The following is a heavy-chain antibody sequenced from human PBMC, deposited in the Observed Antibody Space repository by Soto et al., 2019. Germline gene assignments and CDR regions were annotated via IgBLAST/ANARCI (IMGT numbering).Heavy chain of an antibody. CDR2: ISGSGGST. CDR1: GFTFSSYA. Sequence: PGGSLRISCAASGFTFSSYAMSWVRQAPGKGLEWVSAISGSGGSTYYADSVKGRFTISRDNSKNTLYLQMNSLRAEDTAVYYCAKGTGNRNYYYYDDYMVVWGKGTKVPVCS. D-gene: IGHD7-27*01. CDR3: AKGTGNRNYYYYDDYMVV. V-gene: IGHV3-23*01. J-gene: IGHJ6*03.